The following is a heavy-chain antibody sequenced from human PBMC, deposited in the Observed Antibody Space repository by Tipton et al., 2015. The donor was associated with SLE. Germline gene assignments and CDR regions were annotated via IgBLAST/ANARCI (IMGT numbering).Heavy chain of an antibody. V-gene: IGHV1-46*01. CDR1: GYTFTSYY. CDR3: GRAGDIVVVPSAYGLFTPPNSSGMDV. J-gene: IGHJ6*02. D-gene: IGHD2-2*01. Sequence: QSGAEVKKPGASVKVSCKTSGYTFTSYYMHWVRQAPGQGLEWMGIINPSGGSTSYAQKFQGRVTMTRDTSTSTVYMELSSLRSEDTAVYYCGRAGDIVVVPSAYGLFTPPNSSGMDVGGQGPTVTVSS. CDR2: INPSGGST.